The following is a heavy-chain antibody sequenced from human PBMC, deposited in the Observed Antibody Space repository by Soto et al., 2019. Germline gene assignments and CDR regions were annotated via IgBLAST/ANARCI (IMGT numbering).Heavy chain of an antibody. V-gene: IGHV4-30-2*01. CDR3: ARIPVTIFGVVTHFGS. J-gene: IGHJ4*02. D-gene: IGHD3-3*01. CDR2: IYHSGST. CDR1: GGSISSGGYS. Sequence: TLSLTCAVSGGSISSGGYSWSWIRQPAGKGLEWIGYIYHSGSTYYNPSLKSRVTISVDRSKNQFSLKLSSVTAADTAVYYCARIPVTIFGVVTHFGSWGQGTLVTVSS.